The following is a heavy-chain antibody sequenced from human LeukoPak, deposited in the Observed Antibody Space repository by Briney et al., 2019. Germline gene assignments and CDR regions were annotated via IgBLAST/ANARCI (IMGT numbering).Heavy chain of an antibody. CDR2: MNPNSGNT. CDR3: ARVREGRITMVRGVRKGNYYFDY. Sequence: ASVKASCKASGYTFTSHDINWVRQATGQGLEWMGWMNPNSGNTGYAQKFQGRVTMTRNTSISTAYMELSSLRSEDTAVYYCARVREGRITMVRGVRKGNYYFDYWGQGTLVTVSS. V-gene: IGHV1-8*01. D-gene: IGHD3-10*01. J-gene: IGHJ4*02. CDR1: GYTFTSHD.